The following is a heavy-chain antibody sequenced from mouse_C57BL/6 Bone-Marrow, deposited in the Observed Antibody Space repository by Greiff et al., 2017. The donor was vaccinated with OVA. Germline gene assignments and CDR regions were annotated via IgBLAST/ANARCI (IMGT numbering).Heavy chain of an antibody. J-gene: IGHJ3*01. D-gene: IGHD2-12*01. Sequence: VQLQQPGAELVKPGASVKLSCKASCYTFTSYWMQWVKQRPGQGLEWIGEIDPSDSYTNYNQKFKGKATLTVDTSSSTAYMQLSSLTSEDSAVYYCARSYPGAYWGQGTLVTVSA. CDR3: ARSYPGAY. CDR1: CYTFTSYW. V-gene: IGHV1-50*01. CDR2: IDPSDSYT.